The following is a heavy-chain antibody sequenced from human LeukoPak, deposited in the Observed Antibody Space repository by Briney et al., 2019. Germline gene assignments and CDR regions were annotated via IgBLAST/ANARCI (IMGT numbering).Heavy chain of an antibody. CDR1: GGSFSGYY. CDR3: ARAQRTVLRFLEWSPPVGYYFDY. D-gene: IGHD3-3*01. Sequence: KPSETLSLTCAVYGGSFSGYYWSWIRQPPGKGLEWIGEINHSGSTNYNPSLKSRVTISVDTSKNQFSLKLSSVTAADTAVYYCARAQRTVLRFLEWSPPVGYYFDYWGQGTLVTVSS. CDR2: INHSGST. V-gene: IGHV4-34*01. J-gene: IGHJ4*02.